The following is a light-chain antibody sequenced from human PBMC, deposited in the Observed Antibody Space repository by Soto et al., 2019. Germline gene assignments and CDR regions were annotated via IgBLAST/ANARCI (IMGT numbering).Light chain of an antibody. CDR3: RSYTSSNTVV. Sequence: QSVLTQPASVPGSPGQSITISCTGTSRDVGGYVSWYQQHPGKAPKLMIYEVSNRPSGVSNRFSGSKSGNTASLTISGLQAEDEADYYCRSYTSSNTVVFGGGTKVTVL. CDR1: SRDVGGY. V-gene: IGLV2-14*01. CDR2: EVS. J-gene: IGLJ2*01.